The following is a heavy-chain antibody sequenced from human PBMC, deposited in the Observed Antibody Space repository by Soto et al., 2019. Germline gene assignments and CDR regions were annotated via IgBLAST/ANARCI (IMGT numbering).Heavy chain of an antibody. CDR1: GGSISSSSYY. J-gene: IGHJ6*02. CDR2: IYYSGST. V-gene: IGHV4-39*01. D-gene: IGHD2-15*01. Sequence: SETLSLTCTVSGGSISSSSYYWGWIRQPPGKGLEWIGSIYYSGSTYYNPSLKSRVTISVDTSKNQFSLKLSSVTAADTAVYYCARHPGRYCSGGSCSDSYFYYYGMDVWGQGTTVTV. CDR3: ARHPGRYCSGGSCSDSYFYYYGMDV.